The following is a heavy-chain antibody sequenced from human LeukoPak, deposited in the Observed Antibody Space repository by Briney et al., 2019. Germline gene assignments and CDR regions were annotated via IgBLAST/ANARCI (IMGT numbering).Heavy chain of an antibody. Sequence: TNYNPSLKSRVTISVDTSKNQFSLKLSSVTAADTAVYYCARGEQLVYYMDVWGKGTTVTVSS. CDR3: ARGEQLVYYMDV. V-gene: IGHV4-30-2*04. D-gene: IGHD6-13*01. CDR2: T. J-gene: IGHJ6*03.